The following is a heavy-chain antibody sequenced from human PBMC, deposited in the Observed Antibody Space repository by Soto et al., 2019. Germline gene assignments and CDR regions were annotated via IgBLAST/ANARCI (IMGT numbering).Heavy chain of an antibody. D-gene: IGHD3-10*01. CDR2: IYYSGST. V-gene: IGHV4-59*01. J-gene: IGHJ4*02. CDR3: AIQTANFYGSGSYYLPFDY. Sequence: WTWIRQPPGKGLEWIGNIYYSGSTTYNPSLKSRVTISVDTSKNQFSLRLSSVTAADTAVYYCAIQTANFYGSGSYYLPFDYWGQGTLVTVSS.